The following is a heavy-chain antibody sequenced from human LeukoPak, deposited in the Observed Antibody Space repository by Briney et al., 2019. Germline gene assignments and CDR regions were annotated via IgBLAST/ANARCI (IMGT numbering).Heavy chain of an antibody. Sequence: PGGSLRLSCAASGFSFSNYKMNWVRQAPGKGLQWVAYISSGGRAVYYADSVRGRFTISRDNAKNSLHLQMNSLRAEDTAVYYCARAGTDYYDNSGYYYEVFYFDYWGQGTLVTVSS. D-gene: IGHD3-22*01. CDR2: ISSGGRAV. CDR3: ARAGTDYYDNSGYYYEVFYFDY. J-gene: IGHJ4*02. V-gene: IGHV3-48*03. CDR1: GFSFSNYK.